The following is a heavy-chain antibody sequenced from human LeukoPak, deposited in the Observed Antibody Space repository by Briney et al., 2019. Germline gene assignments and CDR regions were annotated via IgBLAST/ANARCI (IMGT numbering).Heavy chain of an antibody. CDR3: ARDHRLLSYYYMDV. CDR2: INPNSGGT. CDR1: GYTFTGYY. J-gene: IGHJ6*03. V-gene: IGHV1-2*02. Sequence: GASVKVSCKASGYTFTGYYMHWVRQAPGQGLEWMGWINPNSGGTNYAQKFQGRVTMTRDTSISTAYMELSRLRSDDTAVYYCARDHRLLSYYYMDVWGKGTTVTISS.